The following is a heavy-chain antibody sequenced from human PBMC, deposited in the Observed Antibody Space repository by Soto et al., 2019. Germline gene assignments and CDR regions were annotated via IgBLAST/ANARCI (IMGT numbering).Heavy chain of an antibody. CDR2: ISYDGSDK. D-gene: IGHD3-10*01. CDR3: VGGQYYFDY. V-gene: IGHV3-30*03. CDR1: GFPFTSYG. Sequence: QVQLVESGGGVVQPGRSLRLSCAASGFPFTSYGMHWVREGPDKGLGWVAIISYDGSDKYYADSVKGRFTISRDNSKNALYLQLNSLRPEDTALYYCVGGQYYFDYPGQGTLVIVSS. J-gene: IGHJ4*02.